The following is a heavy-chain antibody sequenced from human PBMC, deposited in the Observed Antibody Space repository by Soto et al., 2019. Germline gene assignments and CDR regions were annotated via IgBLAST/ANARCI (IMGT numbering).Heavy chain of an antibody. CDR2: IKSKTDGGTT. CDR1: GCTFSNAW. D-gene: IGHD2-8*01. CDR3: TTFVLMVYAAFAH. J-gene: IGHJ4*02. Sequence: EVQLVESGGGLVKPGGSLRLSCAASGCTFSNAWMSWVRQAPGKGLEWVGRIKSKTDGGTTDYAAPVKGRFTISRDDSKNTLYLQMYSLKTEDTAVYYCTTFVLMVYAAFAHWGQGTLVTVSS. V-gene: IGHV3-15*01.